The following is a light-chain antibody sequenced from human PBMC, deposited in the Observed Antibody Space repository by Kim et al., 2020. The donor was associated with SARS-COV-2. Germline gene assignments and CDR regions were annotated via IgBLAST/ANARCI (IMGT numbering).Light chain of an antibody. J-gene: IGLJ2*01. V-gene: IGLV1-51*01. CDR3: GTWDNSLSGAV. Sequence: QSVLTQPPSVSAASGQKVTISCSGSSSNIGRNHVSWYQQFPGTAPKLLIYDTDKRPSAMPDRFSGSKSGTSATLGIAGLQTGDEADYYCGTWDNSLSGAVFGGGTKVTVL. CDR2: DTD. CDR1: SSNIGRNH.